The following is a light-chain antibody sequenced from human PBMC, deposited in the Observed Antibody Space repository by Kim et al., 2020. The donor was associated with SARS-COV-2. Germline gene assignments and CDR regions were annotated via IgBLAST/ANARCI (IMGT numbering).Light chain of an antibody. Sequence: SQGERATLACRASQSVSTDLAWYQQKSGQAPRRLIDGASTRATGIPARCSGSGSGTEFTLTISGLQSEDLAVYYCQQYKNWPPITFGQGTRLEIK. CDR3: QQYKNWPPIT. CDR2: GAS. J-gene: IGKJ5*01. V-gene: IGKV3D-15*01. CDR1: QSVSTD.